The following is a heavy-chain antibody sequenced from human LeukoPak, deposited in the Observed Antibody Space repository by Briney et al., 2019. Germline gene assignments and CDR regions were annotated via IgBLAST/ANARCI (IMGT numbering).Heavy chain of an antibody. CDR3: ARDPPAYSGSYYFDY. CDR1: GYTFTGYY. J-gene: IGHJ4*02. V-gene: IGHV1-2*02. D-gene: IGHD1-26*01. Sequence: ASVKVSCKASGYTFTGYYMHWVRQAPGQGLEWMGWINPNSGGTNYARKFQGRVTMTRDTSISTAYMELSRLRSDDTAVYYCARDPPAYSGSYYFDYWGQGTLVTVSS. CDR2: INPNSGGT.